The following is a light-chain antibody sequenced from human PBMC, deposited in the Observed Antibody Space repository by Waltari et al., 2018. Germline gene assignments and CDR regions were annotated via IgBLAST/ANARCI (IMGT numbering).Light chain of an antibody. CDR1: QGVSSY. CDR3: QQRSSWPLT. J-gene: IGKJ4*01. CDR2: DAS. Sequence: EIVLTQSPATLSLSPGERVTLSCRAGQGVSSYLAWYQQKPGQAPRLLIYDASNRATGIPARFSGSGSGTDFTLTISSLEPEDFAVYYCQQRSSWPLTFGGGTKVEIK. V-gene: IGKV3-11*01.